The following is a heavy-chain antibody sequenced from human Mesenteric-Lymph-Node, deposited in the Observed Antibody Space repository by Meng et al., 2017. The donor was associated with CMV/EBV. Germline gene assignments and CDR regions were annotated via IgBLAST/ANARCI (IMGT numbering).Heavy chain of an antibody. CDR1: GGSISRNY. V-gene: IGHV4-59*01. D-gene: IGHD2-2*01. CDR3: ARAQNDRGYCRSTSCFNYFDS. Sequence: SETLSLTCTVSGGSISRNYWSWIRQPPGKGLEWIGNIYYSGSTNYNPSLKSRVTISVDTSKNQFSLRLSSVTAADTAVYSCARAQNDRGYCRSTSCFNYFDSWGQGTLVTVSS. CDR2: IYYSGST. J-gene: IGHJ4*02.